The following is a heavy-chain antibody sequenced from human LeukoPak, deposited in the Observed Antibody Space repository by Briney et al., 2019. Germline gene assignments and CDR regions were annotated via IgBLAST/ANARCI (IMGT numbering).Heavy chain of an antibody. D-gene: IGHD5-12*01. CDR1: GFTFDDYA. CDR2: ISWNSGSI. CDR3: AKDSDSGYDAPDY. J-gene: IGHJ4*02. Sequence: GGSLRLSCAASGFTFDDYAMHWVRHAPGKGLEWVSGISWNSGSIGYADSVKGRFTISRDNAKNSLYLQMNSLRAEDTALYYCAKDSDSGYDAPDYWGQGTLVTVSS. V-gene: IGHV3-9*01.